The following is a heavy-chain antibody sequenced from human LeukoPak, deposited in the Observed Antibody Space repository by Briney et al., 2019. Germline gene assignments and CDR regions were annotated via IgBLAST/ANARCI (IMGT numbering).Heavy chain of an antibody. Sequence: GGTLRLSCEASGFTFSSYSMSWVRQPPGKGLEWVSSISSGGTYIPYADSVKGRFTISRENAKNSLYLQRNSLRAEETDGYCCARQQWLAACWGQGTPVTVSS. J-gene: IGHJ4*02. V-gene: IGHV3-21*06. CDR3: ARQQWLAAC. D-gene: IGHD6-19*01. CDR1: GFTFSSYS. CDR2: ISSGGTYI.